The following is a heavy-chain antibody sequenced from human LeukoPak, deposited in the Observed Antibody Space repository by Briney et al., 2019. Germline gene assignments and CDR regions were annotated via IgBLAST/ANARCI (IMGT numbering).Heavy chain of an antibody. CDR1: GGSITNYY. D-gene: IGHD1-26*01. V-gene: IGHV4-59*08. CDR3: ARQRYSGSYYFDY. J-gene: IGHJ4*02. Sequence: PSETLSLTCTVSGGSITNYYWSWMRQPLGKGLEGIGYIYYSGNTNYNPSLKSRVTISVDTSKNQFSLRLSSVTAADTAVYYCARQRYSGSYYFDYWGQGTLVTVSS. CDR2: IYYSGNT.